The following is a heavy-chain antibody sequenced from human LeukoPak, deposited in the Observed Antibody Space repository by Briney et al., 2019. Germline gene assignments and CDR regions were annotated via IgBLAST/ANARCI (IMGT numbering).Heavy chain of an antibody. CDR1: GGTFSSYA. J-gene: IGHJ5*02. V-gene: IGHV1-69*04. CDR3: ARHQPGIAAADQGFDP. CDR2: IIPILGIA. D-gene: IGHD6-13*01. Sequence: ASVKVSCKASGGTFSSYAISWVRQAPGQGLEWMGRIIPILGIANYAQKFQGRVTITADKSTSTAYMELSSLKSEDTAVYYCARHQPGIAAADQGFDPWGQGTLVTVSS.